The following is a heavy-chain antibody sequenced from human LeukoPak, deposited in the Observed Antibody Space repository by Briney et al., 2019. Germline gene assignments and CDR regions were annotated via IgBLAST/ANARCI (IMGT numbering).Heavy chain of an antibody. V-gene: IGHV5-51*01. D-gene: IGHD3-16*01. CDR3: ARHYYDYVWGSYGIDY. Sequence: GESLKISCKGSGYSFSNYWNGWVRPMPGKGLEWMGIIYPGDSDTRYSPSFQGQVTISADKSISTAYLQWSSLKASDTAMYYCARHYYDYVWGSYGIDYWGQGTLVTVSS. CDR2: IYPGDSDT. CDR1: GYSFSNYW. J-gene: IGHJ4*02.